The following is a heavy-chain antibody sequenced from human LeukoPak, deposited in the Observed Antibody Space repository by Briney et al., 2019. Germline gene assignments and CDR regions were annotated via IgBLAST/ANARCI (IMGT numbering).Heavy chain of an antibody. Sequence: ASVKVSCKASGYTFTSYYMHWVRQAPGQGLEWMGMINPSGGSTSYAQKFQGRVTMTRDTSTSTVYMELSSLRSEDTAVYYCGGGSPTQGAFDIWGQGTMVTVSS. D-gene: IGHD2-15*01. CDR3: GGGSPTQGAFDI. V-gene: IGHV1-46*01. CDR2: INPSGGST. J-gene: IGHJ3*02. CDR1: GYTFTSYY.